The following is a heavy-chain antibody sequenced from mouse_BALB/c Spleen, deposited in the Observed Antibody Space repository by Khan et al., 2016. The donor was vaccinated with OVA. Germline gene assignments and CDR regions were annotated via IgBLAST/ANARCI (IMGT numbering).Heavy chain of an antibody. CDR1: GDSITSGY. J-gene: IGHJ3*01. V-gene: IGHV3-8*02. CDR3: ARSTYRYAFVY. CDR2: IIYTGYT. D-gene: IGHD2-12*01. Sequence: EVQLQESGPSLVKPSQTLSLTCSVTGDSITSGYWNWIRKFPENKLEYMGYIIYTGYTYYNPSLQSRISITRHTSKNQYYLQLKSVTDEDTATYYCARSTYRYAFVYWGQGTLVTVSA.